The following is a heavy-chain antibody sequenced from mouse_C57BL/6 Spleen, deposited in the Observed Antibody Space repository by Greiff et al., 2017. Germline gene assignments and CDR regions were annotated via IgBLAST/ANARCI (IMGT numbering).Heavy chain of an antibody. CDR3: ARLVTEGYYFDY. Sequence: QVQLQQPGAELVMPGASVKLSCKASGYTFTSYWMHWVKQRPGQGLEWIGEIDPSDSYTNFNQKFKGKSTLTVDKSSSTAYMQLSSLTSEDSAVYYCARLVTEGYYFDYWGQGTTLTVSS. V-gene: IGHV1-69*01. CDR1: GYTFTSYW. CDR2: IDPSDSYT. J-gene: IGHJ2*01. D-gene: IGHD2-2*01.